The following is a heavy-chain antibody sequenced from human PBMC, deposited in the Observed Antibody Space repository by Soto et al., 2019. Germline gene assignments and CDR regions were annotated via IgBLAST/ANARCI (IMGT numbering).Heavy chain of an antibody. V-gene: IGHV4-59*01. Sequence: PSETLSLTCTVSGGSISSYYWSWIRQPPGKGLEWIRYNYYSGSTNYNPSLKSRITISVDTSKNQFSLKLSSVTAADTAVYYCARTLQGGRTYGYFDYWGQGTLVTVSS. CDR2: NYYSGST. CDR3: ARTLQGGRTYGYFDY. CDR1: GGSISSYY. D-gene: IGHD3-10*01. J-gene: IGHJ4*02.